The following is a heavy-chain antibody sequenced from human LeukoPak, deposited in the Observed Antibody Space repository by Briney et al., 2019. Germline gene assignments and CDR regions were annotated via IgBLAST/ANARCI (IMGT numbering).Heavy chain of an antibody. Sequence: GGSLRLSCTASGFTVSSNYMSWVRQAPGKGLEWVSVIYSGGSTYYADSVKGRFTISRDNSKNTLYLQMNSLRAEDTAVYFCAKDRRYDFWSGYYMDVWGKGTTVTVSS. CDR3: AKDRRYDFWSGYYMDV. J-gene: IGHJ6*03. CDR1: GFTVSSNY. CDR2: IYSGGST. D-gene: IGHD3-3*01. V-gene: IGHV3-53*01.